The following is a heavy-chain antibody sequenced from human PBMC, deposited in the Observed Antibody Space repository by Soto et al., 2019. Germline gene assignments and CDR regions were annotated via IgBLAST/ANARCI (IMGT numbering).Heavy chain of an antibody. J-gene: IGHJ4*02. CDR2: ISSSGSTI. CDR1: GFTFSDYC. D-gene: IGHD3-3*01. Sequence: PGGSLRLSCAASGFTFSDYCMSWIRQAPGKGLEWVSYISSSGSTIYYADSVKGRFTISRDNAKNSLYLQMNSLRAEDTAVYYCARVVDFPRSQFHYSGQGTLVTVSS. V-gene: IGHV3-11*01. CDR3: ARVVDFPRSQFHY.